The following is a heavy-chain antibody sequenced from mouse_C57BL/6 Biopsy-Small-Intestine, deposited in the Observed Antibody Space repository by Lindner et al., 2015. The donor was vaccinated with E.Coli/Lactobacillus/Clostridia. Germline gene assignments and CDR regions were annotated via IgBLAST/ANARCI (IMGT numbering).Heavy chain of an antibody. D-gene: IGHD2-1*01. CDR2: ISSGGSYT. J-gene: IGHJ1*03. CDR1: GFTFSSYG. CDR3: ARHGGYGNYWYFDV. Sequence: VQLQESGGDLVKPGGSLKLSCAASGFTFSSYGMSWVRQTPDKRLEWVATISSGGSYTYYPDSVKGRFTISRDNAKNTLYLQMSSLKSEDTAMYYCARHGGYGNYWYFDVWGTGTTVTVSS. V-gene: IGHV5-6*01.